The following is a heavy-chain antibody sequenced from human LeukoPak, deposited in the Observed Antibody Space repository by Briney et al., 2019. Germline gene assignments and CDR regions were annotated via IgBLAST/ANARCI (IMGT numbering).Heavy chain of an antibody. Sequence: GGSLRLSCAASGFTFSSYWMSWVRQAPGKGLEWVANIKQDGSEKYYVDSVKGRFTISRDNAKNSLYLQMNSLRAEDTAVYYCAREHYDFWSGWNYTWFDPWGQGTLVTVSS. CDR1: GFTFSSYW. D-gene: IGHD3-3*01. CDR3: AREHYDFWSGWNYTWFDP. V-gene: IGHV3-7*01. J-gene: IGHJ5*02. CDR2: IKQDGSEK.